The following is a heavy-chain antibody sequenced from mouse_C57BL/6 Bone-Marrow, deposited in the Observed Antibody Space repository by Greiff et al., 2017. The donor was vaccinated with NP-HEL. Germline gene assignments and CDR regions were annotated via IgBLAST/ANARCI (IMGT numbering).Heavy chain of an antibody. D-gene: IGHD2-5*01. J-gene: IGHJ3*01. CDR2: ISGGGGNT. Sequence: DVMLVESGGGLVKPGGSLKLSCAASGFTFSSYTMSWVRQTPEKRLEWVATISGGGGNTYYPDSVKGRFTISRDNAKNTLYLQMSSLRSEDTALYYCARRVYSNSLAYWGQGTLVTVSA. CDR3: ARRVYSNSLAY. CDR1: GFTFSSYT. V-gene: IGHV5-9*01.